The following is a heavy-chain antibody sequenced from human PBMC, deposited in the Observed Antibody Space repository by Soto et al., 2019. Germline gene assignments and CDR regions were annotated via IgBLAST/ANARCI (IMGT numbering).Heavy chain of an antibody. D-gene: IGHD3-10*01. Sequence: SETLSLTCTVSGGSISSSSYYWGWIRQPPGKGLEWIGSIYYSGSTYYNPSLKSRVTISVDTSKNQFSLKLSSVTAADTAVYYCARVAPITMVRGVDVGWFDPWGQGTLVTVSS. CDR3: ARVAPITMVRGVDVGWFDP. CDR2: IYYSGST. V-gene: IGHV4-39*01. J-gene: IGHJ5*02. CDR1: GGSISSSSYY.